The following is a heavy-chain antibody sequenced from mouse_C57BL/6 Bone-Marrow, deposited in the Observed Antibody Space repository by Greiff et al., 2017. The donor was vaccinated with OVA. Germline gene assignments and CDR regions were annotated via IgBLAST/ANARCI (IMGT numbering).Heavy chain of an antibody. CDR2: ISSGGSYT. CDR1: GFTFSSYG. J-gene: IGHJ3*01. Sequence: EVKVVESGGDLVKPGGSLKLSCAASGFTFSSYGMSWVRQTPDKRLEWVATISSGGSYTYYPDSVKGRFTISRDNAKNTLYLQMSSLKSEDTAMYYCARPDGYFSWFAYWGQGTLVTVSA. D-gene: IGHD2-3*01. CDR3: ARPDGYFSWFAY. V-gene: IGHV5-6*01.